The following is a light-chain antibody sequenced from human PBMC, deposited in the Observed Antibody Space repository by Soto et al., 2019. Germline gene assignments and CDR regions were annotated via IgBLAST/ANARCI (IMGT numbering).Light chain of an antibody. V-gene: IGKV3-15*01. CDR3: QQYNNWPWT. CDR1: QSVSSN. CDR2: GAS. Sequence: EIVMTQSPATLSVSPGERATLSCRASQSVSSNLAWYQQKPGQAPRLLIYGASTRATGIPARFSGSGSGTEFTLTISSLQSEDFAVDYCQQYNNWPWTFGQGTKV. J-gene: IGKJ1*01.